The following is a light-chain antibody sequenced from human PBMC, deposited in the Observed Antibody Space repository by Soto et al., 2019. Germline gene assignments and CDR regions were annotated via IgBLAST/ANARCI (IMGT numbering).Light chain of an antibody. J-gene: IGLJ3*02. CDR1: SSDVGNYNV. V-gene: IGLV2-23*01. CDR3: CSYAGGNSLWV. Sequence: QSALTQPASVSGSPGQSITISCTGTSSDVGNYNVVSWYQQHPGKAPKLMIYEGSKRPSGFSNRFSGSKSGNTASLTISGLQAEDEADYYCCSYAGGNSLWVFGGGTKLTVL. CDR2: EGS.